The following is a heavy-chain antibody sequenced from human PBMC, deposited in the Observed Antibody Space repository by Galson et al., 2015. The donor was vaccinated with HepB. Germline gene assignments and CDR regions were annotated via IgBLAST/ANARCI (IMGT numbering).Heavy chain of an antibody. CDR2: ISAYNGNT. J-gene: IGHJ5*02. CDR1: GYTFTSYG. D-gene: IGHD5-18*01. Sequence: SVKVSCKASGYTFTSYGISWVRQTPGQGLEWMGWISAYNGNTNYAQKFQGRVTMTRDTSTSTVYMELSSLRSEDTAVYYCARARYSYGSNWFDPWGQGTLVTVSS. CDR3: ARARYSYGSNWFDP. V-gene: IGHV1-18*04.